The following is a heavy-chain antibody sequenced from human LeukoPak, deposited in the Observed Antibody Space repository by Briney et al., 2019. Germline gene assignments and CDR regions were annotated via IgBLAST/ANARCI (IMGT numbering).Heavy chain of an antibody. J-gene: IGHJ4*02. CDR3: ATSPYATHYDFWSGYYFSH. Sequence: QAGGSLRLSCAASGFTFSSYAMSWVRQAPGKGLEWVSAISGSGGSTYYADSVKGRFTISRDNSKNTLYLQMNSLRAEDTAVYYCATSPYATHYDFWSGYYFSHWGQGTLVTVSS. CDR1: GFTFSSYA. D-gene: IGHD3-3*01. CDR2: ISGSGGST. V-gene: IGHV3-23*01.